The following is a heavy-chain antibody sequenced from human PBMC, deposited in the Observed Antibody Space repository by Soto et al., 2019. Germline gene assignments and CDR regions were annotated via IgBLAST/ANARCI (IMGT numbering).Heavy chain of an antibody. V-gene: IGHV3-23*01. CDR1: GFTFSSYA. CDR2: ISGSGGST. J-gene: IGHJ6*02. Sequence: EVQLLESGGGLVQPGGSLRLSCAASGFTFSSYAMSWVRQAPGKGLEWVSAISGSGGSTYYADSVKGRFTISRDNSKNTLYLQMNSLRAEDTAVYYCAKDARSSSPGYYGMDVWGQGTTVTVSS. CDR3: AKDARSSSPGYYGMDV. D-gene: IGHD6-6*01.